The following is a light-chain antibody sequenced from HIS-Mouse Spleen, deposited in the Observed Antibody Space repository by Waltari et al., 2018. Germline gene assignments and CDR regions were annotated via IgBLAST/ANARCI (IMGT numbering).Light chain of an antibody. Sequence: SSELTQDPAVSVALGQTVRITCQGDSLRSYYASRYQQKPGQAPVLVIYGKNNRPSGIPDRFSGSSSGNTASLTITGAKAEDEADYYCNSRDSSGNHLGVFGGGTKLTVL. V-gene: IGLV3-19*01. CDR2: GKN. CDR1: SLRSYY. J-gene: IGLJ3*02. CDR3: NSRDSSGNHLGV.